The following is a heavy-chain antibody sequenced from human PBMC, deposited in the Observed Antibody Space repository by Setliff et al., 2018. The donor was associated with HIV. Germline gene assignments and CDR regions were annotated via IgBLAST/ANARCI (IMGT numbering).Heavy chain of an antibody. CDR1: GYTFTNHW. V-gene: IGHV5-51*01. J-gene: IGHJ5*01. CDR3: ARRAKDASARTYNYFDS. Sequence: PGESLTLSCGGFGYTFTNHWIAWVRQMPGKGLEWMGVIYPGDSDTRYSPSFQGQVTISADKSIGTAYLQWSSVRSSDTAIYYCARRAKDASARTYNYFDSWGQGTRVTVSS. CDR2: IYPGDSDT. D-gene: IGHD3-10*01.